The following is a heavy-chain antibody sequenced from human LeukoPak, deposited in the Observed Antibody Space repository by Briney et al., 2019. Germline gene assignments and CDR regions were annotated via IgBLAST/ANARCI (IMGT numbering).Heavy chain of an antibody. D-gene: IGHD6-19*01. J-gene: IGHJ4*02. CDR3: VNQISGWVY. V-gene: IGHV3-64D*06. CDR1: GFTFSTYA. CDR2: MSRNGDST. Sequence: GGSLRLSCSASGFTFSTYAMHWVRQAPGKGVEYVSGMSRNGDSTYYADSVEGRFTISRDNSKNTLYLQMSSLRAEDTALYYCVNQISGWVYWGQGTLVTVSS.